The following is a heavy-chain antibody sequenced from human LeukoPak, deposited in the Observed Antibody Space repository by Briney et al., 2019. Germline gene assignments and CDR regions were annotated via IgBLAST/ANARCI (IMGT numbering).Heavy chain of an antibody. CDR1: GGTFSSYA. CDR3: ARDDPNVLLWFGELLSIDY. Sequence: ATVKVSCKASGGTFSSYAISWVRQAPGQGLEWMGGIIPIFGTANYAQKFQGRVTITTDESTSTAYMELSSLRSEDTAVYYCARDDPNVLLWFGELLSIDYWGQGTLVTVSS. CDR2: IIPIFGTA. D-gene: IGHD3-10*01. V-gene: IGHV1-69*05. J-gene: IGHJ4*02.